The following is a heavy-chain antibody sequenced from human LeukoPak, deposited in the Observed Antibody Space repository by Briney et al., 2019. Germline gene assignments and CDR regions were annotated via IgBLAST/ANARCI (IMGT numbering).Heavy chain of an antibody. V-gene: IGHV1-69*06. CDR2: IIPIFGTA. Sequence: ASVKVSCKASGGTFSSYAISWVRQAPGQGLEWMGGIIPIFGTANYAQKFQGRVTITADKSTSTAYMELSSLRSEDTAVYYCASSPKYYYDSSGYDYWGQGTLVTVSS. J-gene: IGHJ4*02. CDR3: ASSPKYYYDSSGYDY. CDR1: GGTFSSYA. D-gene: IGHD3-22*01.